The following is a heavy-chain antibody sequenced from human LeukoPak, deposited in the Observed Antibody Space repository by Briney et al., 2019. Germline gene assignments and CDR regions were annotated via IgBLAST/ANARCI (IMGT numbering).Heavy chain of an antibody. D-gene: IGHD3-22*01. CDR3: ARGHRSSGYYYYYYMDV. V-gene: IGHV3-21*01. J-gene: IGHJ6*03. CDR2: ISTSSSYI. CDR1: GFIFSSYS. Sequence: GGSLRLSCAASGFIFSSYSMSWVRQAPGKGLEWVSSISTSSSYIYYADSVKGRFTISRDNAKNSLYLQMNSLRAEDTAMYYCARGHRSSGYYYYYYMDVWGKGTTVIISS.